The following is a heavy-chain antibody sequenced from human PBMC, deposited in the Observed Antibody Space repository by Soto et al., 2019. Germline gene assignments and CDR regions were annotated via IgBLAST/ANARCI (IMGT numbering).Heavy chain of an antibody. D-gene: IGHD2-21*01. V-gene: IGHV3-23*01. CDR3: VREDWHRFDS. J-gene: IGHJ4*02. Sequence: PGGSLRLSCAASGFPFSTYAMSWVRQAPGKGLEWVSAIGSNGGSTYYANSVKGRFTISRDNSKNTLYLQMGSLRDEDTAIYYCVREDWHRFDSWGQGTLVTVSS. CDR2: IGSNGGST. CDR1: GFPFSTYA.